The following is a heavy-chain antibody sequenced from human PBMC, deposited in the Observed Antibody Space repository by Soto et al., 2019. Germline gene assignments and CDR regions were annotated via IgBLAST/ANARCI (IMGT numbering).Heavy chain of an antibody. CDR2: IYSDGST. D-gene: IGHD6-6*01. V-gene: IGHV3-53*01. CDR3: ARGGGVAVRPHYYYYGMDV. J-gene: IGHJ6*02. CDR1: VFSVSNNY. Sequence: EVQLVESGGGLIQPGGSLRLSCVASVFSVSNNYMSWVRQAPGKGLEWVSVIYSDGSTYYADSVKGRFTISRDNSRNTVXXQTNRLRAEDTAVYYCARGGGVAVRPHYYYYGMDVWGQGTTVTVSS.